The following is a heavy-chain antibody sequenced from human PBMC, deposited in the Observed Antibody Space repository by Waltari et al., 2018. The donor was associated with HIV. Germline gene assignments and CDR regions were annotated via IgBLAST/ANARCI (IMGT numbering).Heavy chain of an antibody. CDR3: AKGEKSSCSSTSCYRNYFDY. J-gene: IGHJ4*02. D-gene: IGHD2-2*01. Sequence: EVQLVESGGGLVQPGRSLRLSCAASVFTFDDYDMHWVRQAPGKGLEWVSGISWNSGSTGYADSVKGRFTISRDNAKNSLYLQMNSLRAEDTALYYCAKGEKSSCSSTSCYRNYFDYWGQGTLVTVSS. CDR2: ISWNSGST. CDR1: VFTFDDYD. V-gene: IGHV3-9*01.